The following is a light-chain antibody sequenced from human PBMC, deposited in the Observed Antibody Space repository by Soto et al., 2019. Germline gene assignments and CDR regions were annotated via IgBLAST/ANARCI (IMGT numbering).Light chain of an antibody. CDR1: QSIGSY. J-gene: IGKJ1*01. Sequence: PGERATLSCRASQSIGSYLNWFLQKPGQAPRLLIYESANRATGIPARFSGSGSGTDFSLTISSLEPEDLAIYYCQHYDTYRATFGLGTKVDI. CDR3: QHYDTYRAT. V-gene: IGKV3-11*01. CDR2: ESA.